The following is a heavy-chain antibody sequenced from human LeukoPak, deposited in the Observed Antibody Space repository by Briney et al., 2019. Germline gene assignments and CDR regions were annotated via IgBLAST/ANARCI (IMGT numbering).Heavy chain of an antibody. J-gene: IGHJ3*02. CDR1: GFTFRTYA. CDR2: ITGSGTTT. D-gene: IGHD3-22*01. Sequence: GGSLRLSCAASGFTFRTYAMTWVRQAPGKGLEWVSTITGSGTTTNYADSVKGRFTISRDNAKNSLYLQMNSLRAEDTAVYYCARVRLTMIGLGAFDIWGQGTMVTVSS. CDR3: ARVRLTMIGLGAFDI. V-gene: IGHV3-48*04.